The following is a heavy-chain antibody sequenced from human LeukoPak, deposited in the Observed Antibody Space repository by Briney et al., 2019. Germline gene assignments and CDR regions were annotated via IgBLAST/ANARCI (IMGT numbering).Heavy chain of an antibody. D-gene: IGHD3-10*01. CDR1: GGSISSTNW. Sequence: SGTLSLTCTVSGGSISSTNWWSWVRQPPGKGLEWIGEIYHSGSTNYNPSLKSRVTISVDKSKNQFSLNLSSVTAADTAMYYCSFNLGSGSYAFDIWGQGTMVTVSS. CDR3: SFNLGSGSYAFDI. V-gene: IGHV4-4*02. J-gene: IGHJ3*02. CDR2: IYHSGST.